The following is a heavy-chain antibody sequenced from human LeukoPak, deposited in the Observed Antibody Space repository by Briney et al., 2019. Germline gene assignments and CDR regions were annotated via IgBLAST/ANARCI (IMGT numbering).Heavy chain of an antibody. CDR3: ARDNSVGDVAWWFDP. CDR2: INPSGGST. Sequence: ASVKVSCKASGYTFTSYYMHWVRQAPGQGLEWMGIINPSGGSTSYAQKFQGRVTMTRDMSTTTDCMELSSLRSGDTAVYYCARDNSVGDVAWWFDPWGQGTLVTVSS. J-gene: IGHJ5*02. V-gene: IGHV1-46*01. D-gene: IGHD1-26*01. CDR1: GYTFTSYY.